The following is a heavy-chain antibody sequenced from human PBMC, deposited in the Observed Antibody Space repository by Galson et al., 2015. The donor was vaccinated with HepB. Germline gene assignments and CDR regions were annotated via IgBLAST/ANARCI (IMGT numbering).Heavy chain of an antibody. CDR1: TFIFSTYS. Sequence: SLRLSCAASTFIFSTYSMDWVRQAPGKGLEWVSYISSSSTTIYYADSVKGRFTISRDNAKNSLYLQMDSLRAEDTAVYYCAKVSKRDTYFHGSGTYSYFDYWGQGTLVTVSP. CDR3: AKVSKRDTYFHGSGTYSYFDY. D-gene: IGHD3-10*01. CDR2: ISSSSTTI. V-gene: IGHV3-48*04. J-gene: IGHJ4*02.